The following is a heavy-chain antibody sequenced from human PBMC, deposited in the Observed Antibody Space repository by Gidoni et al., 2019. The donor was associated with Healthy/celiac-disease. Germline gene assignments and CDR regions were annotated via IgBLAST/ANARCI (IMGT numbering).Heavy chain of an antibody. D-gene: IGHD2-15*01. CDR1: GFTVSSNY. J-gene: IGHJ4*02. CDR3: ARAGGGYCSGGSCYSGEYFDY. Sequence: EVQLVESGGGLVQPGGSLRLSCAASGFTVSSNYMSWVRPAPGKGLEWVSVIYSVGSTYYADSVKGRFTSSRDNSKNTLYLQMNSLRAEDTAVYYWARAGGGYCSGGSCYSGEYFDYWGQGTLVTVSS. CDR2: IYSVGST. V-gene: IGHV3-66*02.